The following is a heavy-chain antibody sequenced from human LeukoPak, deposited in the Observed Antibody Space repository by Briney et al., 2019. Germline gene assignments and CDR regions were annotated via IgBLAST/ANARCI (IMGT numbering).Heavy chain of an antibody. D-gene: IGHD1-1*01. V-gene: IGHV4-34*01. CDR1: GGSFSGYY. J-gene: IGHJ6*02. Sequence: PSETLSLTCAVYGGSFSGYYWSWIRQPPGKGLEWIGEINHSGSTNYNPSLKSRVTISVDTSKNQFFLKLSSVTAADTAVYYCARGRVNWNYYYYGMDVWGQGTTVTVSS. CDR3: ARGRVNWNYYYYGMDV. CDR2: INHSGST.